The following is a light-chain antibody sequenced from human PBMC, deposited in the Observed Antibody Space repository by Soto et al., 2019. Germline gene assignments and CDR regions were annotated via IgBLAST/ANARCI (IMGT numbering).Light chain of an antibody. CDR1: QSVSGW. CDR3: QQYDSFSGT. V-gene: IGKV1-5*01. CDR2: DAS. J-gene: IGKJ1*01. Sequence: DIQLTQSPSTLSASAGETVTLTCRASQSVSGWLAWYQQKPGEAPKLLIYDASTLTRGVPSRFSGSGAGTKFPLTIGSLQPDDFATYYCQQYDSFSGTFGPGTKVEI.